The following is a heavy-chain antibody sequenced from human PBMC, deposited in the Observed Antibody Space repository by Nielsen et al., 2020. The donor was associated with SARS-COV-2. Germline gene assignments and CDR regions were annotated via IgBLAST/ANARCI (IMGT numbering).Heavy chain of an antibody. V-gene: IGHV1-2*06. CDR1: GYTFTGYY. J-gene: IGHJ4*02. D-gene: IGHD6-6*01. Sequence: ASVKVSCKASGYTFTGYYMHWVRQAPGQGLEWMGRINPNSGGTNYAQKFQGRVTMTRDTSISTAYMELSRLRSDDTAVYYCARDPPRSIAARPPNTDYWGQGTTVTVSS. CDR2: INPNSGGT. CDR3: ARDPPRSIAARPPNTDY.